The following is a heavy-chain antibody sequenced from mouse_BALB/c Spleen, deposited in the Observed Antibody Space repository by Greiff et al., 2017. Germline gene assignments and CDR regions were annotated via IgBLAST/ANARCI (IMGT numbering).Heavy chain of an antibody. J-gene: IGHJ2*01. V-gene: IGHV1S127*01. CDR2: IDPSDSYT. CDR1: GYTFTSYW. D-gene: IGHD3-1*01. Sequence: VQLQQSGAELVKPGASVKMSCKASGYTFTSYWMHWVKQRPGQGLEWIGVIDPSDSYTSYNQKFKGKATLTVDTSSSTAYMQLSSLTSEDYAVYYCTRSGDRYYFDYWGQGTTLTVSS. CDR3: TRSGDRYYFDY.